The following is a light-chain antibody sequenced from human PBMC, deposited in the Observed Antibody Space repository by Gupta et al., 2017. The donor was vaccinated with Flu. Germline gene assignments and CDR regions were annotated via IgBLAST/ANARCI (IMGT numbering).Light chain of an antibody. J-gene: IGLJ3*02. CDR3: QTWSSGLWV. V-gene: IGLV4-69*01. CDR2: LNNDGSQ. CDR1: RGHDSYA. Sequence: QLVLTQSPSASASLGASVKLTCTLSRGHDSYAIAWHQQQPEKGPRYLMKLNNDGSQNKGVGIPDRFSASSSGAERFLTVSSLQSEDESDYYCQTWSSGLWVFGGGTKLTVL.